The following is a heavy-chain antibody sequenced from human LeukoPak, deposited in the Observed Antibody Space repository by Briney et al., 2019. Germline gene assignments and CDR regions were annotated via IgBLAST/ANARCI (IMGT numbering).Heavy chain of an antibody. CDR1: GYSFTSYW. CDR2: IYPGDSDT. Sequence: GESLKISCKGSGYSFTSYWIGWVRQMPGKGLEWMGIIYPGDSDTRYSPSFQGQVTISADKSISTAYLQWSSLKASDTAMYHCASQSSYYDFWSGPDIWGQGTMVTVSS. V-gene: IGHV5-51*01. CDR3: ASQSSYYDFWSGPDI. D-gene: IGHD3-3*01. J-gene: IGHJ3*02.